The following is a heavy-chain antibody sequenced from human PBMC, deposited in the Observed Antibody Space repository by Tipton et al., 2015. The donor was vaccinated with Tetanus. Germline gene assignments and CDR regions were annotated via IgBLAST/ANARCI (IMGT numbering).Heavy chain of an antibody. Sequence: GPLRLSCAGSGFLISSYAMNWVRQVPGEGLEWVSGVSASGNTNYADSVDGRFTISRDNAKNTMYLQMNSLRAEDTATYYCAKLKSRGDSSAIEHWGQGTLVTVSS. V-gene: IGHV3-23*01. CDR3: AKLKSRGDSSAIEH. J-gene: IGHJ4*02. CDR2: VSASGNT. CDR1: GFLISSYA. D-gene: IGHD2-21*02.